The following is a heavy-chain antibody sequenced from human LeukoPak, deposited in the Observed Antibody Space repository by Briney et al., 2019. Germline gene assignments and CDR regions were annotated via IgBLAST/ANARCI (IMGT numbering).Heavy chain of an antibody. D-gene: IGHD3-22*01. CDR2: IYYTGST. CDR3: ARSYDSSGYYFYGMDV. V-gene: IGHV4-61*05. CDR1: GDSISSSSYY. Sequence: SETLSLTCIVSGDSISSSSYYWGWVRQPPGKGLEWIGYIYYTGSTNSNPSLKSRVTISIDTSKNQFSLKLSSVTAADTAVYYCARSYDSSGYYFYGMDVWGQGTTVTVSS. J-gene: IGHJ6*02.